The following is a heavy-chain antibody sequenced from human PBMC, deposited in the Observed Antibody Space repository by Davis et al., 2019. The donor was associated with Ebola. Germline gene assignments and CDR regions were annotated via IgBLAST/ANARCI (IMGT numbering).Heavy chain of an antibody. D-gene: IGHD2-2*01. J-gene: IGHJ6*02. V-gene: IGHV1-3*01. Sequence: AASVKVSCKASGYTFTSYGMHWVRQAPGQRLEWMGWINAGNGNTKYSQKFQGRVTITRDTSASTAYMELSSLRSEDTAVYYCARSYCSSTSCPLGMDVWGQGTTVTVSS. CDR3: ARSYCSSTSCPLGMDV. CDR2: INAGNGNT. CDR1: GYTFTSYG.